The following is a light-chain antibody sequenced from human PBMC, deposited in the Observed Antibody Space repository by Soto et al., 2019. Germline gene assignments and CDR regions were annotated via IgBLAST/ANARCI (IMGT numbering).Light chain of an antibody. CDR2: GAS. J-gene: IGKJ1*01. CDR3: QQYGGSPRT. Sequence: EIVLTQSPGTRSLSPGEGATRSCRASQSINSFLAWYQQRRGQAPRLLIHGASNRATGIPDRFSGSGSGPDFTLTISRLEPEDFAVYYCQQYGGSPRTFGQGTKADIK. CDR1: QSINSF. V-gene: IGKV3-20*01.